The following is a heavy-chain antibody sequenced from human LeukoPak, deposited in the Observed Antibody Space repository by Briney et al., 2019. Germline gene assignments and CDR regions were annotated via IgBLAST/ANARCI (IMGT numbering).Heavy chain of an antibody. V-gene: IGHV4-4*07. Sequence: SETLSLTCTVSGGSISSYYWSWIRQPAGKGLEWIGRIYTSGSTNYNPSLKSPVHLSVDTSKNQFSLKLSSETAAVTAVYYCAREATTYYYDSSGYYYPWGQGTLVTVSS. CDR1: GGSISSYY. CDR3: AREATTYYYDSSGYYYP. CDR2: IYTSGST. D-gene: IGHD3-22*01. J-gene: IGHJ5*02.